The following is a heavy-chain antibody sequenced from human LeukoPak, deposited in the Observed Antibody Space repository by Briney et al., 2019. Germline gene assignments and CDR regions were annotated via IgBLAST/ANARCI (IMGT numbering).Heavy chain of an antibody. Sequence: GGSLRLSCAASGFTFSRYAMSWVREAPGKGVEWGSAISGSGGSTYYADSVKGRFTIYRDNSQNTLYLQMNSLRAEYTAVYYCARPIAAVGRPLNYWGQGTLVTVS. CDR1: GFTFSRYA. J-gene: IGHJ4*02. CDR3: ARPIAAVGRPLNY. CDR2: ISGSGGST. D-gene: IGHD6-13*01. V-gene: IGHV3-23*01.